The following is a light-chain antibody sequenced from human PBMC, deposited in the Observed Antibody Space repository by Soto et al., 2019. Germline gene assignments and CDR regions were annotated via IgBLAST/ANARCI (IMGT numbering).Light chain of an antibody. CDR3: QQYGSSPTYT. V-gene: IGKV3-20*01. Sequence: EIVLTQSPGTLSLSPGERATLSCRASQSVSSSYLAWYQQKPGKAPRLLIYGASSRATGIPDRFSGSGSGTDFTLTISRLEPEDFAVYYCQQYGSSPTYTFGQVTKLEIK. CDR2: GAS. CDR1: QSVSSSY. J-gene: IGKJ2*01.